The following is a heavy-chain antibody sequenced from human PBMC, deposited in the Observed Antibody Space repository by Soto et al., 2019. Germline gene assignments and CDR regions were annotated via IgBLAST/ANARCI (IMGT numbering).Heavy chain of an antibody. CDR2: IYHSGST. CDR3: ARGGVDYYDSSGYSFSPYSFDY. D-gene: IGHD3-22*01. Sequence: QLQLQESGSGLVKPSQTLSLTCAVSGGSISSGGDSWGWIRQPPGKCLEWIGYIYHSGSTYHNPSLKSRVTISVDRYKNQFSLKLSSVTAADTAVYYCARGGVDYYDSSGYSFSPYSFDYWGQGTLVTVSS. CDR1: GGSISSGGDS. V-gene: IGHV4-30-2*01. J-gene: IGHJ4*02.